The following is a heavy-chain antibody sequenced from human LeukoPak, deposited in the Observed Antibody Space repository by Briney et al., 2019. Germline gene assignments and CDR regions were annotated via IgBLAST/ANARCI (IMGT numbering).Heavy chain of an antibody. Sequence: ASVTVSCKASGGTFSSYAISWVRQAPGQGLEWMGGIIPIFGTANYAQKFQGRVTMTRNTSISTAYMELSSLRSEDTAVYYCARLYSGSMSSPYYYGMDVWGQGTTVTVSS. J-gene: IGHJ6*02. D-gene: IGHD3-10*01. V-gene: IGHV1-69*05. CDR2: IIPIFGTA. CDR3: ARLYSGSMSSPYYYGMDV. CDR1: GGTFSSYA.